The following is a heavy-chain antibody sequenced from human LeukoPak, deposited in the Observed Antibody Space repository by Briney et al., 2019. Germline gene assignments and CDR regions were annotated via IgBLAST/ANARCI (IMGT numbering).Heavy chain of an antibody. CDR3: ASRSRYCSSTSCNGWWFDP. D-gene: IGHD2-2*01. CDR1: GYSISSGYY. CDR2: VYHSGST. Sequence: PSETLSLTCTVSGYSISSGYYWGWIRQPPGKGLEWIGSVYHSGSTYYNPSLKSRVTISVDTSKNQFSLKLSSVTAADTAVYYCASRSRYCSSTSCNGWWFDPWGQGTLVTVSS. V-gene: IGHV4-38-2*02. J-gene: IGHJ5*02.